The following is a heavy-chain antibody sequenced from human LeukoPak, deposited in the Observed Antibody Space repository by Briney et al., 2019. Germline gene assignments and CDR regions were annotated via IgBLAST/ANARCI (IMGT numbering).Heavy chain of an antibody. CDR2: ISGSGATT. CDR1: GFTFSSYA. D-gene: IGHD2-2*01. CDR3: ARGYCTTTSCYRLDY. Sequence: AGGSLRLSCAASGFTFSSYAMSWVRQPPGRGLEWVSAISGSGATTYYADSVKGRFTVSRDNSKNTVYLQMNSLRAEDTAVYYCARGYCTTTSCYRLDYWGRGTLGNVSS. V-gene: IGHV3-23*01. J-gene: IGHJ4*02.